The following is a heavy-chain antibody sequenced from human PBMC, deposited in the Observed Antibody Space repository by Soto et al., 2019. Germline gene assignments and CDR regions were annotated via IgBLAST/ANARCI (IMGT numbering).Heavy chain of an antibody. CDR3: AHRGYDRSAFYPTGFDY. J-gene: IGHJ4*02. CDR1: IFSLSTSEGG. D-gene: IGHD3-22*01. V-gene: IGHV2-5*02. Sequence: GPTLFNPTQTLTLTCTFSIFSLSTSEGGVGWFRQPPGKPLKRLEIIFWDDDKCYSPSLKSRLTITKDISESQVVLALTNMGPVDTATYYCAHRGYDRSAFYPTGFDYWGQGTLVTVSS. CDR2: IFWDDDK.